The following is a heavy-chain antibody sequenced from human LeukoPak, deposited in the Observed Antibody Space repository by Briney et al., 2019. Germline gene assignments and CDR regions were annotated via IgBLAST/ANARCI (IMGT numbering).Heavy chain of an antibody. D-gene: IGHD3-9*01. CDR2: ISRSSST. CDR1: GFTFSSYS. CDR3: ARGFEIFDY. Sequence: GGSLRLSCAASGFTFSSYSLNWVRQAPGKGLEWVSYISRSSSTIYADSVKGRFTISRDNANNSLYLQMNSLRDDDTAVYYCARGFEIFDYWGREPWSPSPQ. V-gene: IGHV3-48*02. J-gene: IGHJ4*02.